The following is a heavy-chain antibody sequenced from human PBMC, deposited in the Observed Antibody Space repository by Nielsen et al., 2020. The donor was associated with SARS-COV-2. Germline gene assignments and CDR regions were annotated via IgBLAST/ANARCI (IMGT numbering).Heavy chain of an antibody. CDR1: GLTFSSSI. J-gene: IGHJ4*02. CDR3: AKEVWFGELLTLDY. D-gene: IGHD3-10*01. V-gene: IGHV3-23*01. Sequence: GESLKISCTTSGLTFSSSIMAWVRQAPGKGLEWCSSIHGSGDETHYAGFAKGRFTISRDNSQNTVYPQMNSLRAEDTAIYYCAKEVWFGELLTLDYWGQGALVTVSS. CDR2: IHGSGDET.